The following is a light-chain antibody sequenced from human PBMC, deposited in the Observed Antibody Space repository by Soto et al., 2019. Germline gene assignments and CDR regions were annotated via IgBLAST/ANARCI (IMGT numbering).Light chain of an antibody. J-gene: IGLJ2*01. CDR3: SSYTSSSRVV. V-gene: IGLV2-14*01. CDR2: DVS. CDR1: SSDVGGYNY. Sequence: QSALTQPASVSGSPGQSITISCTGTSSDVGGYNYVSWYQQYPGKAPKLMIYDVSNRPSGVSNRFSGSKSGNTASLTISGLQAEDEADYYCSSYTSSSRVVFGGGTKLTVL.